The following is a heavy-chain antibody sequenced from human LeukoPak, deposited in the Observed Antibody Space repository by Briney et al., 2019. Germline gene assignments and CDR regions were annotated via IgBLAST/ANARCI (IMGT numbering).Heavy chain of an antibody. Sequence: PSQTLSLTCTVSGGSISSGDYYWSWIRQPPGKGLEWIGYIYYSGSTYYNPSLKSRVTIPVDTSKNQFSLKLSSVTAADTAVYYCAREERYCSSTSCYMIAFDIWGQGTMVTVSS. V-gene: IGHV4-30-4*08. J-gene: IGHJ3*02. CDR1: GGSISSGDYY. D-gene: IGHD2-2*02. CDR2: IYYSGST. CDR3: AREERYCSSTSCYMIAFDI.